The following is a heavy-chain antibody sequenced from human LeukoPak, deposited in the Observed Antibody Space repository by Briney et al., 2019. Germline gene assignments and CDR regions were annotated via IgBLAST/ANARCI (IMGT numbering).Heavy chain of an antibody. Sequence: GGSLRLSCAASGFTFSSYAMAWVRQAPGKGLEWVSSISGSGGSTYYADSVKGRFTISRDNSKNTLYLQMNSLRAEDTAVYYCAKGGYCSSTSCYVGWFDPWGQGTLVTVSS. CDR1: GFTFSSYA. V-gene: IGHV3-23*01. CDR3: AKGGYCSSTSCYVGWFDP. CDR2: ISGSGGST. D-gene: IGHD2-2*01. J-gene: IGHJ5*02.